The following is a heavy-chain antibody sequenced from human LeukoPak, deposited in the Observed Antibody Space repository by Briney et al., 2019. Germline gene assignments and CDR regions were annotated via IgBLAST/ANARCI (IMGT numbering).Heavy chain of an antibody. D-gene: IGHD6-19*01. V-gene: IGHV3-66*01. J-gene: IGHJ4*02. Sequence: PGGSLRLSCAASGFTVSSNYMSWVRQAPGKGLEWVSDIYSGGSTYYVDSVKGRFTISRDNSKNTLYLQMNSLRAEDTAVYYCARGVALHSDGWTPPVYWGQGTLVTVSS. CDR1: GFTVSSNY. CDR3: ARGVALHSDGWTPPVY. CDR2: IYSGGST.